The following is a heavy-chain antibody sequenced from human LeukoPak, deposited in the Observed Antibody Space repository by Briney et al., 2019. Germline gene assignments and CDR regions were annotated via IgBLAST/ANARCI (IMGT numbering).Heavy chain of an antibody. CDR2: IYYSGST. V-gene: IGHV4-61*01. CDR3: ARGPSSWYDVGFDY. D-gene: IGHD6-13*01. J-gene: IGHJ4*02. Sequence: ASETLSLTCTVSGGSVSSGSYYWSWIRQPPGQGLEWIGYIYYSGSTNYNPSLKSRVTISVDTSKNQFSLKLSSVTAADTAVYYCARGPSSWYDVGFDYWGQGTLVTVSS. CDR1: GGSVSSGSYY.